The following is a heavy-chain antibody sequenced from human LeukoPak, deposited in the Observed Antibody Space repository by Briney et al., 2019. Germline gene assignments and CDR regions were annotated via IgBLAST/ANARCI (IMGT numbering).Heavy chain of an antibody. CDR1: GFTFTSSA. CDR2: IFVGSGNT. D-gene: IGHD3-22*01. J-gene: IGHJ4*02. V-gene: IGHV1-58*01. Sequence: SVKVSCKASGFTFTSSAVQWVRQARRQRLEWIGWIFVGSGNTNNAQKFQKRVTLTRDMTTSTAYMEQSSQRYEDTPVYYSAEESTDSSGCWGQGTLVSVSS. CDR3: AEESTDSSGC.